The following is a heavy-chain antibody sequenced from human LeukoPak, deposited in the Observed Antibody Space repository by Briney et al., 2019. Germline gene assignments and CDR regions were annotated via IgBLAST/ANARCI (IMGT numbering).Heavy chain of an antibody. D-gene: IGHD6-6*01. J-gene: IGHJ4*02. CDR2: MNPNSGNT. CDR1: GYTFTGYY. Sequence: ASVKVSCKASGYTFTGYYMHWVRQAPGQGLEWMGWMNPNSGNTGYAQKFQGRVTMTRDTSISTAYMELSSLRSEDTAVYYCARVLSSSSFDYWGQGTLVTVSS. CDR3: ARVLSSSSFDY. V-gene: IGHV1-8*02.